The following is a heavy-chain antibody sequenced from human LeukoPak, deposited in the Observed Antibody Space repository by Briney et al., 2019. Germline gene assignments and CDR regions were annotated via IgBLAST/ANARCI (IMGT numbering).Heavy chain of an antibody. CDR2: ISSSGSTI. J-gene: IGHJ4*02. CDR1: GFTFSDYY. D-gene: IGHD6-19*01. CDR3: ARGRAKQWLALMTGRSFDY. V-gene: IGHV3-11*01. Sequence: GGSLRLSCAASGFTFSDYYMSWIRQAPGKGLEWVSYISSSGSTIYYADSVKGRFTISRDNAKNSLYLQMNSLRAADTAVYYCARGRAKQWLALMTGRSFDYWGQGTLVTVSS.